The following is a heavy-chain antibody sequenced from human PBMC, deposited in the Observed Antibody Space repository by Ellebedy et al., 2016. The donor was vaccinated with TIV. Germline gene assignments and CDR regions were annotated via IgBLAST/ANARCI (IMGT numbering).Heavy chain of an antibody. CDR3: AKVLVVRGGSTYYYMDV. CDR1: GFTFSDYY. J-gene: IGHJ6*03. D-gene: IGHD3-10*01. V-gene: IGHV3-11*01. CDR2: ISSSSSTI. Sequence: GESLKISCAASGFTFSDYYMSWIRQAPGKGLEWVSYISSSSSTIYYADSVKGRFTISRDNSKNTLYLQLNSLRAEDSAIYYCAKVLVVRGGSTYYYMDVWGKGTTVTVSS.